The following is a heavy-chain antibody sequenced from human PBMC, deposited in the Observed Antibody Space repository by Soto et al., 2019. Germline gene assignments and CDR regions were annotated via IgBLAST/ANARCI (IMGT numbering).Heavy chain of an antibody. J-gene: IGHJ6*02. CDR1: GYTFTSYY. V-gene: IGHV1-46*01. CDR2: INPSGGST. Sequence: ASVKVSCKASGYTFTSYYMHWVRQAPGQGLEWMGIINPSGGSTSYAQKFQGRVTMTRDTSTSTVYMELSSLRSEDTAVYYCARGGSRDGYNFRYYYYYGMDVWGQGTTVTVYS. D-gene: IGHD5-12*01. CDR3: ARGGSRDGYNFRYYYYYGMDV.